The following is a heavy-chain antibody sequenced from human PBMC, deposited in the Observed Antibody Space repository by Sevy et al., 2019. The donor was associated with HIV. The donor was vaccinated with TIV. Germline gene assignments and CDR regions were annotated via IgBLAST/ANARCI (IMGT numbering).Heavy chain of an antibody. CDR1: GYSFTSHC. J-gene: IGHJ4*02. CDR2: IYPDDSET. V-gene: IGHV5-51*01. Sequence: GESVKISCEGSGYSFTSHCIGWVRHMPGKGLEWMGIIYPDDSETRSSPSFQGQVTFSAYKSISTAYLQWSSLKASDNAMYYCATSRSGYFARSGYYIYWGQGTMVTVSS. D-gene: IGHD3-22*01. CDR3: ATSRSGYFARSGYYIY.